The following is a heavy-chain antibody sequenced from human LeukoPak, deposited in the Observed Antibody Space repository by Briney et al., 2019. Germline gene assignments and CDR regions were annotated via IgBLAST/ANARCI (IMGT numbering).Heavy chain of an antibody. CDR1: GYTFTSYD. CDR3: ARATYGSGSYYNGMGY. Sequence: ASVKVSCKASGYTFTSYDINWVRQATGQGLEWMGWKNPNSGNTGYAQKFQGRVTMTRNTSISTAYMELSSLRSEDTAVYYCARATYGSGSYYNGMGYWGQGTLVTVSS. CDR2: KNPNSGNT. D-gene: IGHD3-10*01. V-gene: IGHV1-8*01. J-gene: IGHJ4*02.